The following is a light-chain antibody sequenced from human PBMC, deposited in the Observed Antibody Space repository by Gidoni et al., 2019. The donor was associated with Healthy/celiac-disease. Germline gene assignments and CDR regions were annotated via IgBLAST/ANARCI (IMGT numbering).Light chain of an antibody. CDR2: DAS. CDR3: QQYNTWT. J-gene: IGKJ1*01. V-gene: IGKV1-5*01. CDR1: QSISSW. Sequence: DIQMTQSPSTLSASVGDRVTITCRASQSISSWLAWYQQKPGKAPKLLIYDASSLESGVPSRFSGSGSGTEFTLTISSLQPDDFATYYCQQYNTWTFGQGTKVLNQT.